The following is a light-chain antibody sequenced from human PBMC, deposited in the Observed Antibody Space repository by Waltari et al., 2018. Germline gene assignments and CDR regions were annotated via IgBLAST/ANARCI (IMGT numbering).Light chain of an antibody. CDR3: ATWDNSLEGWL. CDR2: SDD. V-gene: IGLV1-44*01. Sequence: QSVLTQPPSASGTPGQSIITSCSSTSTTLNWFQQVPGAAPKLLIFSDDQRPSGVPARFSGSRSGTSASLAISGLHSEDEADYYCATWDNSLEGWLFGGGTKVTV. J-gene: IGLJ2*01. CDR1: STT.